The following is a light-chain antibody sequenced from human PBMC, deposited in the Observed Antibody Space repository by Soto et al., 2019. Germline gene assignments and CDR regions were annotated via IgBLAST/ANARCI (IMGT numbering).Light chain of an antibody. CDR2: GNS. Sequence: VLAQPPSVSGAPGQRVTISCTGSSSNIGAGYDVHWYQHVPGTAPSLLIFGNSNRPSGVPDRFSGSQSGPSAFLAITGLQADDEADYYCQAYGNSMSGSGVFGTGTKVTVL. V-gene: IGLV1-40*01. CDR3: QAYGNSMSGSGV. J-gene: IGLJ1*01. CDR1: SSNIGAGYD.